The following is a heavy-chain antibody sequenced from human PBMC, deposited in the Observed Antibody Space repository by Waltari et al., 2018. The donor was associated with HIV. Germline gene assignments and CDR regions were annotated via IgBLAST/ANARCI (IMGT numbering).Heavy chain of an antibody. CDR1: GYSISVGHY. D-gene: IGHD5-12*01. J-gene: IGHJ4*01. CDR2: MFHRWNP. Sequence: VRLQESGPSEVKPSATLSITCRVSGYSISVGHYWVWIRQSPGKGLEWIGTMFHRWNPYYNPSLQSRVSMSIDSSKTQFSLTLTSVTAADTAMYYCATVSTITTEKYFDYWGRGMLVTV. V-gene: IGHV4-38-2*01. CDR3: ATVSTITTEKYFDY.